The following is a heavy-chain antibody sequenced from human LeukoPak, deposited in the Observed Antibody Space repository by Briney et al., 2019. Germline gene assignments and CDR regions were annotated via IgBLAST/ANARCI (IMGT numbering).Heavy chain of an antibody. Sequence: SGNLSLTCAVSGGSISSSNWWSWVRQPPGKGLEWIGEIYHSGSTNYNPSLKSRVTISVDKSKNQFSLKLSSVTAADTAVYYCARHGTGYDILTGYYFLGCFDYWGQGTLVTVSS. CDR1: GGSISSSNW. V-gene: IGHV4-4*02. J-gene: IGHJ4*02. CDR3: ARHGTGYDILTGYYFLGCFDY. CDR2: IYHSGST. D-gene: IGHD3-9*01.